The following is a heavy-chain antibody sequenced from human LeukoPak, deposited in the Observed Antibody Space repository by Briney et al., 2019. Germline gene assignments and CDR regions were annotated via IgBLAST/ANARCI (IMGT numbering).Heavy chain of an antibody. V-gene: IGHV1-46*01. CDR3: ARGQGITNWFDP. J-gene: IGHJ5*02. Sequence: ASVKVSCKVSGYTLTELSMHWVRQAPGKGLEWMGIINPSGGSTSYAQKFQGRVTMTRDTSTSTVYMELSSLRSEDTAVYYCARGQGITNWFDPWGQGTLVTVSS. CDR1: GYTLTELS. D-gene: IGHD3-10*01. CDR2: INPSGGST.